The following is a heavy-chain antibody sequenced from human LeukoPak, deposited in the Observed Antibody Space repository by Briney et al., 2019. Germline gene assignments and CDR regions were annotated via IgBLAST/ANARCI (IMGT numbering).Heavy chain of an antibody. D-gene: IGHD7-27*01. CDR1: GGSFSGYY. Sequence: SETLSPTCAVYGGSFSGYYWSWIRQPPGKGLEWIGEINHSGSTNYNPSLKSRVTISVDTSKNQFSLKLSSVTAADTAVYYCARGPPNWGYDYWGPGTLVTVSS. J-gene: IGHJ4*02. CDR3: ARGPPNWGYDY. CDR2: INHSGST. V-gene: IGHV4-34*01.